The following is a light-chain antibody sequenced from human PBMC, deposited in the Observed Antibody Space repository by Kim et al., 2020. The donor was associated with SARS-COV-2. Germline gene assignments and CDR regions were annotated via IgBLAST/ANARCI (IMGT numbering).Light chain of an antibody. CDR2: EVS. J-gene: IGLJ1*01. CDR3: SSYAGSNILYV. CDR1: SSDVVGYNY. V-gene: IGLV2-8*01. Sequence: QSVLTQPPSASGSPGQSVTISCTGTSSDVVGYNYVSWYQQHPGKAPKVMIYEVSKRPSGVPDRFSGSKSGNTASLTVSGLQAEDEADYYCSSYAGSNILYVFGTGTKVTVL.